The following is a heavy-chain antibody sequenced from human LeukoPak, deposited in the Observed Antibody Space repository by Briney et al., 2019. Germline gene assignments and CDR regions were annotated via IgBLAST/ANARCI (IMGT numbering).Heavy chain of an antibody. D-gene: IGHD6-19*01. CDR2: ISYDGSNK. CDR3: AKDHIAVAGSSLDY. Sequence: GGSLRLSCAASGFTFSSYGMHWVRQAPGKGLEWVAVISYDGSNKYYADSVKGRFTISRDNSKNTLYLQMNSLRAEDTAVYYCAKDHIAVAGSSLDYWGQGTLVTVSS. J-gene: IGHJ4*02. V-gene: IGHV3-30*18. CDR1: GFTFSSYG.